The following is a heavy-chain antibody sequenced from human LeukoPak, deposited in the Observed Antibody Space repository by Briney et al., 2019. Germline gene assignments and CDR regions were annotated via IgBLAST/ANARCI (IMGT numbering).Heavy chain of an antibody. J-gene: IGHJ4*02. Sequence: ASVKASCKASGYTFTGDYMHWVRQAPGQGLEWVGWINPNSGDTNYAQKFQGRVTMTRDTSISTAYMELSRLRSDDTAVYYCATGYSSGFDYWGQGTLVTVSS. D-gene: IGHD6-19*01. CDR3: ATGYSSGFDY. CDR1: GYTFTGDY. V-gene: IGHV1-2*02. CDR2: INPNSGDT.